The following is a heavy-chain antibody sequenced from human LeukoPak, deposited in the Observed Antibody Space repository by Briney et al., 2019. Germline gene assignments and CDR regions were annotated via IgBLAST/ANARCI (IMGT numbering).Heavy chain of an antibody. V-gene: IGHV4-39*01. D-gene: IGHD6-6*01. CDR3: AGNIVTRPYYHGLDV. CDR1: GGSISSNSYY. Sequence: PSETLSLTCTVSGGSISSNSYYWGWIRQPPGKGLEWIGSIYYSGSTYYNPSLKSRVTISVDTSKNQFSLKLTSVTASDTGLYYCAGNIVTRPYYHGLDVWGQGTTVTVSS. J-gene: IGHJ6*02. CDR2: IYYSGST.